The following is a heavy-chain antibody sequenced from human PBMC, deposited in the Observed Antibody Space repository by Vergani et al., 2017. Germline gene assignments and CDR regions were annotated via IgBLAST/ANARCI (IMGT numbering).Heavy chain of an antibody. CDR2: ISSSSSTI. D-gene: IGHD3-10*01. Sequence: VQLVESGGGLVKPGGSLRLSCAASGFTLSSYSMYWVRQAPGKGLEWVSSISSSSSTIYYADSVKGRFTISRDNAKNSLYLQMNSLRAEDTAVYYCARGGYYPTDYYYYGMDVWGQGTTVTVSS. J-gene: IGHJ6*02. CDR1: GFTLSSYS. V-gene: IGHV3-21*01. CDR3: ARGGYYPTDYYYYGMDV.